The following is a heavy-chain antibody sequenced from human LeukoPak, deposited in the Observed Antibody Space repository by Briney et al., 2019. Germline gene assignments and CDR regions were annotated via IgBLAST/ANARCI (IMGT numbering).Heavy chain of an antibody. CDR2: ISTNGSRT. Sequence: GGSLRLSCTASGFTLSNFAMHWVRQSPDKGLQYVSSISTNGSRTFYADSVKGRFIISRDNSKNTLYLQMGSLRVEDTAVYYCARDSFYTGYDRGFGYWGQGTLVTVSS. D-gene: IGHD5-12*01. V-gene: IGHV3-64*02. J-gene: IGHJ4*02. CDR1: GFTLSNFA. CDR3: ARDSFYTGYDRGFGY.